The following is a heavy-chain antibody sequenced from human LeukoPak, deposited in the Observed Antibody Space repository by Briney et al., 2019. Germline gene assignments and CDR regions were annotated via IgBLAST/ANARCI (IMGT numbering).Heavy chain of an antibody. CDR2: INPNTGDT. D-gene: IGHD3-22*01. J-gene: IGHJ4*02. CDR3: ARGLSYYDSSGYRAYYFDY. V-gene: IGHV1-2*02. Sequence: GASVMVSCKASGYTFTAYYVHWVRQAPGQGLEWIGWINPNTGDTNYAPKFQGRVTMTRNTSISTAYMELSSLRSEDTAVYYCARGLSYYDSSGYRAYYFDYWGQGTLVTVSS. CDR1: GYTFTAYY.